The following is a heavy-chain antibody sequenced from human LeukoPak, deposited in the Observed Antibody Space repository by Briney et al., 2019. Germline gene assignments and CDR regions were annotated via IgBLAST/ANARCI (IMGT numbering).Heavy chain of an antibody. CDR3: AKGPYGSGSYYAQLKY. D-gene: IGHD3-10*01. CDR1: GFTFSSHA. Sequence: PGGSLRLSCAASGFTFSSHAMSWVRQAPGKGLEWVSTISDSGGTIYYVDSVKGRFTISRDNSKNTLYLQMNNLRAGDTAVYYCAKGPYGSGSYYAQLKYWGQGTLVTVSS. CDR2: ISDSGGTI. J-gene: IGHJ4*02. V-gene: IGHV3-23*01.